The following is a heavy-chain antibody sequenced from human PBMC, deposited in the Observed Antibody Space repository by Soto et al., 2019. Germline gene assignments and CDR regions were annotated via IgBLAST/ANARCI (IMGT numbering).Heavy chain of an antibody. D-gene: IGHD6-13*01. J-gene: IGHJ5*02. V-gene: IGHV1-8*01. Sequence: QVQLVQSGAEVKKPGASVKVSCKASGYTFTSYDINWVRQATGQGLEWMGWMNPNSGNTGYAQKFQGRVTMTRNTYISTSYMEVSSLRSEETAVYFCAREGSAAGTGGFEPWGQGTLVTVYS. CDR1: GYTFTSYD. CDR2: MNPNSGNT. CDR3: AREGSAAGTGGFEP.